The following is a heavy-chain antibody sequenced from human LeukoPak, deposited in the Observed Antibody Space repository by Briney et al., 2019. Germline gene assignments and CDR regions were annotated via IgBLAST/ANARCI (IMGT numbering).Heavy chain of an antibody. CDR1: GFTFSSYW. J-gene: IGHJ4*02. CDR2: IKQDGSEK. Sequence: GSLRLSCAASGFTFSSYWMSWVRQAPGKGLEWVANIKQDGSEKYYVDSVKGRFTISRDNAKNSLYLQMNSLRAEDTAVYYCARDGYAAGPATTFDYWGQGTLVTVSS. CDR3: ARDGYAAGPATTFDY. D-gene: IGHD6-25*01. V-gene: IGHV3-7*03.